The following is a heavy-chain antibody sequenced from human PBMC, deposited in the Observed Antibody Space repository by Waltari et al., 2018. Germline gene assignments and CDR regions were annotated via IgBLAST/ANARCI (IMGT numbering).Heavy chain of an antibody. CDR3: ATGFRLPHDY. Sequence: QVQLQESGPGLVKPSETLSLTCAFSGSSITTGSYWGWIRQPPGKGLEWIGSIYHSGSTYYNPSLKSRVTISVDTSKNQFSLKLSSVTAADTAVYYCATGFRLPHDYWGQGTLVTVSS. CDR1: GSSITTGSY. J-gene: IGHJ4*02. V-gene: IGHV4-38-2*01. CDR2: IYHSGST. D-gene: IGHD3-10*01.